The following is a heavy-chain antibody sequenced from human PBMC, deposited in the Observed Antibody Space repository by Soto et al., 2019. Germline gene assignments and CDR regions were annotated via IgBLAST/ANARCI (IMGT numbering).Heavy chain of an antibody. J-gene: IGHJ6*02. CDR2: IYHSGST. CDR3: ASGMLLNYYYGMDV. D-gene: IGHD2-8*01. Sequence: SETLSLTCAVSGGSISSSNWWSWVRQPPGKGLEWIGEIYHSGSTNYNPSLKSRVTISVDKSKNQFSLKLSSVTAADTAVYYCASGMLLNYYYGMDVWGQGTTVTVSS. CDR1: GGSISSSNW. V-gene: IGHV4-4*02.